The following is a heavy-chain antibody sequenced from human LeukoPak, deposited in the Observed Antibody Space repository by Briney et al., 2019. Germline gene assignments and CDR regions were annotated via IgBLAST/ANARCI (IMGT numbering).Heavy chain of an antibody. V-gene: IGHV1-69*05. CDR3: ARLGYSYGLFDY. D-gene: IGHD5-18*01. CDR1: GGTFSSYA. CDR2: IIPIFGTA. J-gene: IGHJ4*02. Sequence: SVKVSCKASGGTFSSYAISWVRQAPGQGLEWMGGIIPIFGTANYAQKFQGRVTMTTDTSTSTAYMELRSLRSDDTAVYYCARLGYSYGLFDYWGQGTLVTVSS.